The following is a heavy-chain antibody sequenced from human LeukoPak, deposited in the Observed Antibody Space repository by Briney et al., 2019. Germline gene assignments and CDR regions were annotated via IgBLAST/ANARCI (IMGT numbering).Heavy chain of an antibody. V-gene: IGHV1-2*02. CDR3: ARLAAVPG. CDR2: IHPASGGT. J-gene: IGHJ1*01. CDR1: GYTFTGYY. D-gene: IGHD6-19*01. Sequence: ASVKVSCKASGYTFTGYYLHWVRQAPGQRLEWMGWIHPASGGTNYAQKFQGRVTMTRDTSVSTAYMELSSLRSDDTAVYYCARLAAVPGWGQGTLVIVSS.